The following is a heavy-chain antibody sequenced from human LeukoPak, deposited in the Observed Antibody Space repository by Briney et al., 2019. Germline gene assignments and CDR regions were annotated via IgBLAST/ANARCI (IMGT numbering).Heavy chain of an antibody. Sequence: GGSLRLSCAASGFTFSTYGMHWVRQAPGKGLEWVAFIRYDGSNKYYADSVKGRFTISRDNSKNTLYLQMNSLRAEDTAVYHCAKGEVVAASIFDHWGQGTLVTVSS. CDR3: AKGEVVAASIFDH. D-gene: IGHD2-15*01. CDR2: IRYDGSNK. V-gene: IGHV3-30*02. CDR1: GFTFSTYG. J-gene: IGHJ4*02.